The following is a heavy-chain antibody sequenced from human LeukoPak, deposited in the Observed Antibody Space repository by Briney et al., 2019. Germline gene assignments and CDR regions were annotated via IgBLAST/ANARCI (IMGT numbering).Heavy chain of an antibody. V-gene: IGHV3-15*01. J-gene: IGHJ4*02. Sequence: GGSLRLSCAASGFTFSNAWMSRVRQAPGKGLEWVGRIKSKTDGGTTDYAAPVKGRFTISRDDPKSIAYLQMNSLKTEDTAVYYCTRDRDLYGGPPWNDYWGQGTLVTVSS. CDR2: IKSKTDGGTT. CDR1: GFTFSNAW. CDR3: TRDRDLYGGPPWNDY. D-gene: IGHD4-23*01.